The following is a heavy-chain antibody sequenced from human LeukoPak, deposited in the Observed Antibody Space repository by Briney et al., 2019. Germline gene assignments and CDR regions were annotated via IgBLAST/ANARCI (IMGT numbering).Heavy chain of an antibody. D-gene: IGHD1-1*01. V-gene: IGHV3-48*04. CDR1: GFTFSSYS. CDR3: ASRSFQVRNAWNPERD. J-gene: IGHJ4*02. Sequence: GGSLRLSCAASGFTFSSYSMNWVRQAPGKGLEWVSYISSSSSSTIYYADSVKGRFTISRDNAKKSLSLQMNSLTAEDTAVYYCASRSFQVRNAWNPERDWGQGTLVTVSS. CDR2: ISSSSSSTI.